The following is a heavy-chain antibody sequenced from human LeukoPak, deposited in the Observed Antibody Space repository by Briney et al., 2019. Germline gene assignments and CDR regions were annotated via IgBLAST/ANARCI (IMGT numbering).Heavy chain of an antibody. J-gene: IGHJ4*02. Sequence: SETLSLTCTVSSGSISSHYWSWIRQPPGKGLEWIGYIYYSGSTNYNPSLKSRVTISVDTSKNQFSLKLSSVTAADTAVYYCARGRSPWLAVDYWGQGTLVTVSS. CDR1: SGSISSHY. CDR2: IYYSGST. D-gene: IGHD3-22*01. V-gene: IGHV4-59*11. CDR3: ARGRSPWLAVDY.